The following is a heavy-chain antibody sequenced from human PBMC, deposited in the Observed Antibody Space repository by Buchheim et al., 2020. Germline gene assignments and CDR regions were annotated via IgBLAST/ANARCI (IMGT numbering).Heavy chain of an antibody. CDR2: IIPIFGTA. CDR1: GGTFSSYA. D-gene: IGHD5-18*01. V-gene: IGHV1-69*06. Sequence: QVQLVQSGAEVKKPGSSVKVSCKASGGTFSSYAISWVRQAPGQGLEWMGGIIPIFGTANYAQKFQGRVTITADKSTSIAYMELSSLRSEDTAVYYCARGHPGSGYSYLDYYYMEVWGKGTT. J-gene: IGHJ6*03. CDR3: ARGHPGSGYSYLDYYYMEV.